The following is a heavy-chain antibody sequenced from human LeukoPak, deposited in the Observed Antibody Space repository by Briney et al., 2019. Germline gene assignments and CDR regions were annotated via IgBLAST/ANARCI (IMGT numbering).Heavy chain of an antibody. CDR3: ARDAKPNTIFGVVGFDY. Sequence: ASVKVSCKASGYTFTSYYMHWVRQAPGQGLEWMGIINPSGGSTSYAQKFQGRVTMTRDMSTSTVYMELSSLRSEDTAVYYCARDAKPNTIFGVVGFDYWGQGTLVTVSS. J-gene: IGHJ4*02. CDR1: GYTFTSYY. CDR2: INPSGGST. V-gene: IGHV1-46*01. D-gene: IGHD3-3*01.